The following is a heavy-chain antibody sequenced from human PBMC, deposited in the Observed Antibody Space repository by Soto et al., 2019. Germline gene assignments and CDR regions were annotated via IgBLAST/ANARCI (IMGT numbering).Heavy chain of an antibody. CDR1: GYSFTSYL. J-gene: IGHJ3*02. CDR2: IYPGDSDT. CDR3: ARLRYCSSTSCYTPLDI. V-gene: IGHV5-51*01. D-gene: IGHD2-2*02. Sequence: PGESLKISCKGSGYSFTSYLICWVRQMPVKGLEWMGIIYPGDSDTRYSPSFQGQVTISADKSISTAYLQWSSLNASDTAMYYCARLRYCSSTSCYTPLDICGQGTMVTDSS.